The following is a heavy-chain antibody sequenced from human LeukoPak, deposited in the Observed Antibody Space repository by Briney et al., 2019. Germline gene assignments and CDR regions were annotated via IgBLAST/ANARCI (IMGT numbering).Heavy chain of an antibody. D-gene: IGHD1-26*01. CDR2: IYSGGST. J-gene: IGHJ2*01. CDR1: GFTVSNNY. V-gene: IGHV3-53*01. Sequence: PGGSLRLSCAASGFTVSNNYMNWVRQAPGKGLDWVSVIYSGGSTDYADSVKGRFTISRDNSKNTLYLQMNNLRAEDTAVYYCARDGGYGSYVSPSNWYFDLWGRGTLVTVSS. CDR3: ARDGGYGSYVSPSNWYFDL.